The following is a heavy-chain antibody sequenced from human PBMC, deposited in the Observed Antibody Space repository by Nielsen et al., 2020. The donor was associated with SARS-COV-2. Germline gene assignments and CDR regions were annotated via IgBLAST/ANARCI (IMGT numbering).Heavy chain of an antibody. CDR2: ISYDGSNK. V-gene: IGHV3-30*04. D-gene: IGHD1-26*01. CDR1: GFTFSSYA. Sequence: GGSLRLSCAASGFTFSSYAMHWVRQAPGKGLEWVAVISYDGSNKYYADSVKGRFTISRDNSKNTLYLQMNSLRAEDTALFYCAFGGSYFDAFDIWGQGTMVTVSS. J-gene: IGHJ3*02. CDR3: AFGGSYFDAFDI.